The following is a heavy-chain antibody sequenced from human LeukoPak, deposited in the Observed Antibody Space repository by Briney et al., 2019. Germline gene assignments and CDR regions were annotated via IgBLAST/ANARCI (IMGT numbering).Heavy chain of an antibody. CDR1: GGSFSGYY. D-gene: IGHD4-23*01. CDR2: INHSGST. CDR3: ARASSRGNDY. J-gene: IGHJ4*02. Sequence: SETLSLTCAVYGGSFSGYYWSWIRQPPGKGLEWIGEINHSGSTNYNPSLKSRVTISVDTSKNQFSLKLSSVTAADTAVYYCARASSRGNDYWGQGTLVTVSS. V-gene: IGHV4-34*01.